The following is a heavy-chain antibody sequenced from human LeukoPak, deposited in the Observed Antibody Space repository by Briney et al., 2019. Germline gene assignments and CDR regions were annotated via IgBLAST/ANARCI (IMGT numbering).Heavy chain of an antibody. Sequence: ASVKVSCKGSGYTFTDYYIHWVRLAPGQGFEWMAWMNSNSGATKYAQKFQDRVTVTRDTSISTAYMELSRLRSDDTAVYYCARDSEAYYYDSSGYYYYWGQGTLVTVSS. CDR1: GYTFTDYY. CDR2: MNSNSGAT. CDR3: ARDSEAYYYDSSGYYYY. J-gene: IGHJ4*02. V-gene: IGHV1-2*02. D-gene: IGHD3-22*01.